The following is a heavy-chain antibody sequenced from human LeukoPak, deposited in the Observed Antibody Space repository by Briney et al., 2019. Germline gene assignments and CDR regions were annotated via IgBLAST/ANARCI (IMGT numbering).Heavy chain of an antibody. Sequence: PGGSLRLSCAASGFIFSTYWVRWARQTPGKGLEWVANIKGDGSEINYVDSVKGRFTISRDNAKNSLSLQMNSLTADDTGVYYCAREGLPYSGDHWGQGTLVTVSS. CDR3: AREGLPYSGDH. V-gene: IGHV3-7*01. CDR1: GFIFSTYW. CDR2: IKGDGSEI. J-gene: IGHJ4*02. D-gene: IGHD4-11*01.